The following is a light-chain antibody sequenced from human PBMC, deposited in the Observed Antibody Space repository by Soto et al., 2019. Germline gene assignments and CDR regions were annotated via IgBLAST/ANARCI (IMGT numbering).Light chain of an antibody. V-gene: IGLV2-8*01. J-gene: IGLJ1*01. Sequence: QSVLTQPPSASGSPGQSFTISCTGTSSDVGGFDYVSWYQQHPGKAPKLIIYEVNKRPSGVPDRSSGSKSGNTASLTVSGLQAEDEADYYRSSYAGSNNLDVFGTGTKVTVL. CDR2: EVN. CDR3: SSYAGSNNLDV. CDR1: SSDVGGFDY.